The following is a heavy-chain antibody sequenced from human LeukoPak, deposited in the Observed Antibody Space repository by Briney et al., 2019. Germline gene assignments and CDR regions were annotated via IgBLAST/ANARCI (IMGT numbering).Heavy chain of an antibody. Sequence: PGGSLRLSCAASGFTFSSYAMSWVRQAPGKGLEWVSAIRGSGGGTYYAESVKGRSTISRDNSKNTLYLQMNSLRDEDAAVYYCAKDQAVVRGGSGWNRGIFDYWGQGTLVTVSP. V-gene: IGHV3-23*01. J-gene: IGHJ4*02. D-gene: IGHD6-19*01. CDR2: IRGSGGGT. CDR3: AKDQAVVRGGSGWNRGIFDY. CDR1: GFTFSSYA.